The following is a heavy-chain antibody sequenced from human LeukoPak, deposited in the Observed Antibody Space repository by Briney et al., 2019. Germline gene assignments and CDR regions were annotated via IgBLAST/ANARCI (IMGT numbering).Heavy chain of an antibody. J-gene: IGHJ4*02. Sequence: ASVKVSCKASGYTFTSYYMHWVRQAPGQGLEWMGIINPSGGSTSYAQKFQGRVTMTRDKSTSTVYMELSSLRSEDTAVYYCARSIVVVLATSIIFDYWGQGTLVTVSS. CDR3: ARSIVVVLATSIIFDY. V-gene: IGHV1-46*01. D-gene: IGHD2-15*01. CDR2: INPSGGST. CDR1: GYTFTSYY.